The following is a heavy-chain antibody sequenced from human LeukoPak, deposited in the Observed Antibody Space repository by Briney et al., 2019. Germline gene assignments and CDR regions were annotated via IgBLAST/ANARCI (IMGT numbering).Heavy chain of an antibody. Sequence: PGGSLRLSCAASGLTFSDYYMSWIRQAPGRGLEWDSYISSSGSTIYYADSVKGRFTIPRDNAKNSLYLQMNSLRAEDTAVYYCARDLGPWTGADYWGQGTLVTVSS. CDR1: GLTFSDYY. J-gene: IGHJ4*02. CDR2: ISSSGSTI. D-gene: IGHD3-16*01. CDR3: ARDLGPWTGADY. V-gene: IGHV3-11*04.